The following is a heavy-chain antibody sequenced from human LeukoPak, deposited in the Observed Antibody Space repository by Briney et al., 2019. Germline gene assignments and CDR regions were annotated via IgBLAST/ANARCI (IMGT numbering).Heavy chain of an antibody. CDR2: ISWNSGSI. J-gene: IGHJ4*02. Sequence: GRSLRLSCAAYGFTFDDYAMHWVRQAPGKGLKWVSGISWNSGSIGYADSVKGRFTISRDNAKNSLYLQMNSLRAEDMALYYCAKDGGSGLDYWGQETLVTVSS. V-gene: IGHV3-9*03. D-gene: IGHD6-19*01. CDR1: GFTFDDYA. CDR3: AKDGGSGLDY.